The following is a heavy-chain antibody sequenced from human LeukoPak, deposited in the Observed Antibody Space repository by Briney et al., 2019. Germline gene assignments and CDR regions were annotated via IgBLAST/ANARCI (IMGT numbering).Heavy chain of an antibody. D-gene: IGHD1-26*01. V-gene: IGHV4-59*01. Sequence: SETLSLTCTVSGGSISSYYWSWIRQPPAKGLEWIGYIYYSGSTNYNPSLKSRVTISVDTSKNQFSLKLSSVTAAYTAVYYCAREKNGGSYSAFDYWGQGTLVTVSS. CDR2: IYYSGST. CDR1: GGSISSYY. CDR3: AREKNGGSYSAFDY. J-gene: IGHJ4*02.